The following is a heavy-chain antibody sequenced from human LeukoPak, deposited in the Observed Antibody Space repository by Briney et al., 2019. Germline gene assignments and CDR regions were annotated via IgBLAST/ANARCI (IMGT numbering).Heavy chain of an antibody. Sequence: SETLSLTCTVSGGSISSSSYYWGWIRQPPGKGLEWIGSIYYSGSTYYNPSLKSRVTISEDTSKNQFSLKVSSVTAADTAVYYCARGGRNWFDPWGQGALVTVSS. V-gene: IGHV4-39*07. CDR1: GGSISSSSYY. D-gene: IGHD6-25*01. CDR3: ARGGRNWFDP. CDR2: IYYSGST. J-gene: IGHJ5*02.